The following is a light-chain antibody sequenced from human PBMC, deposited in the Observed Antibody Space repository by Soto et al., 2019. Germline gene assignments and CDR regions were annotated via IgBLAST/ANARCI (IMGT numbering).Light chain of an antibody. CDR3: QQTYTTPYT. CDR2: SAS. V-gene: IGKV1-39*01. Sequence: DIQMTQSPSSLSASVGDRVTVSCRASQSINSYLNWYQQKPGKAPTLLIYSASSLEEGVPSRFSGSRSGTEFTLTISSLQPEDFATYSCQQTYTTPYTFGQGTKLEIK. CDR1: QSINSY. J-gene: IGKJ2*01.